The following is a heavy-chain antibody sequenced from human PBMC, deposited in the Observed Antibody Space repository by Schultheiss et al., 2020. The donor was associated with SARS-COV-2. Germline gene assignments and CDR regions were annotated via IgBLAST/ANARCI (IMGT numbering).Heavy chain of an antibody. CDR1: GYTFTSYD. V-gene: IGHV1-8*01. CDR2: MNPNSGNT. J-gene: IGHJ4*02. Sequence: ASVKVSCKASGYTFTSYDINWVRQATGQGLEWMGWMNPNSGNTGYAQKFQGRVTMTRDTSINTAYMELSSLRSEDTAVYYCAAILIAAADSDYWGQGTLVTVSS. D-gene: IGHD6-13*01. CDR3: AAILIAAADSDY.